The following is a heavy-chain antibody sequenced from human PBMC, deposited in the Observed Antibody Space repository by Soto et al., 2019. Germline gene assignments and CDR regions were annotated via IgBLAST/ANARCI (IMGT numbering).Heavy chain of an antibody. CDR1: GGSISSYY. CDR2: IYYSGST. CDR3: ARDNYYYYYGMDV. Sequence: SETLSLTCTVSGGSISSYYWSWIRQPPGKGLEWIGYIYYSGSTNYNPSLKSRVTISVDTSKNQFSLKLSSVTAADTAVYYCARDNYYYYYGMDVWGQGTTVTVSS. V-gene: IGHV4-59*01. J-gene: IGHJ6*02.